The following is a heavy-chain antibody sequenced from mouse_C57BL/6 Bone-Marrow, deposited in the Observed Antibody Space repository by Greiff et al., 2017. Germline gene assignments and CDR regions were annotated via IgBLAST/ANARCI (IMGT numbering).Heavy chain of an antibody. J-gene: IGHJ1*03. V-gene: IGHV14-4*01. CDR1: GFNIKDDY. CDR2: IDPENGDT. Sequence: EVQLQQSGAELVRPGASVKLSCTASGFNIKDDYMHWVKQRPEQGLEWIGWIDPENGDTEYASKFQGKATITADTSSNTAYLQLSSLTSEDTAVYYCTTGGYWYFDVWGTETTVTVSS. CDR3: TTGGYWYFDV. D-gene: IGHD1-1*02.